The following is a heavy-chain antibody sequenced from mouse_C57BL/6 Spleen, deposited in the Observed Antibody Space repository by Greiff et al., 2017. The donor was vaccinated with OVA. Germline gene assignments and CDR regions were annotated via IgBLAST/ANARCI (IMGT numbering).Heavy chain of an antibody. D-gene: IGHD3-1*01. CDR2: ISYDGSN. Sequence: EVQLVESGPGLVKPSQSLSLTCSVTGYSITSGYYWNWIRQFPGNKLEWMGYISYDGSNNYNPSLKNRISITRDTSKNQFFLKLNSVTTEDTATYYCASDGTYYFDYWGQGTTLTVSS. J-gene: IGHJ2*01. V-gene: IGHV3-6*01. CDR3: ASDGTYYFDY. CDR1: GYSITSGYY.